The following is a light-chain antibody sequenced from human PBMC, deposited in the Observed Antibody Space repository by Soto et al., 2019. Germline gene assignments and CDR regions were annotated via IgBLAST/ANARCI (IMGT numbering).Light chain of an antibody. CDR1: QSISNY. J-gene: IGKJ1*01. V-gene: IGKV1-27*01. CDR2: AAS. Sequence: DIQMTQSPSSLSSSVGDRVTITCRASQSISNYLAWYQQKPGKVPKLLIFAASTVQSGVPSRFSGSGSGTDFPLTISSLQPEDVATYYCQKYNSATWTFGQGTKVEIK. CDR3: QKYNSATWT.